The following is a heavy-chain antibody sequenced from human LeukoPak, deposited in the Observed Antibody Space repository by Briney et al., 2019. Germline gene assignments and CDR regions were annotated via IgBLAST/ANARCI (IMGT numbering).Heavy chain of an antibody. D-gene: IGHD2-2*01. CDR2: IYPGDADT. Sequence: GESLKISCKGSGYSFTSYWIGWVRQMPGKGLEWMGIIYPGDADTRYSPSFQGQVTISADKSISTAYLQWSSLKASDTAMYYCARLGCSSTSCYAPAHYYYYYGMDVWGQGTTVTVSS. CDR3: ARLGCSSTSCYAPAHYYYYYGMDV. CDR1: GYSFTSYW. J-gene: IGHJ6*02. V-gene: IGHV5-51*01.